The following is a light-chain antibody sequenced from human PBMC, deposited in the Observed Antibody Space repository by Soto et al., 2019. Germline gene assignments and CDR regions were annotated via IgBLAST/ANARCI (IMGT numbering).Light chain of an antibody. CDR3: QQYDSSPWT. V-gene: IGKV3-20*01. CDR1: QVVSSSD. CDR2: CAA. J-gene: IGKJ1*01. Sequence: EIVLTQSPGTLSLSPGEGATLACRASQVVSSSDLAWYQQKPGQAPSRLINCAASRATGIPDSCSGSRAGTAFILTISSLQPEEYAAYYCQQYDSSPWTFGQGTKVDI.